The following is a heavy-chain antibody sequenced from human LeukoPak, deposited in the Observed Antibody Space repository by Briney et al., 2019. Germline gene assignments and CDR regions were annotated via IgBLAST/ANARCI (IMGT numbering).Heavy chain of an antibody. CDR2: ISDDGSNK. CDR3: AKDTSGSGSSYLDY. CDR1: GFTFSSYG. V-gene: IGHV3-30*18. D-gene: IGHD3-10*01. J-gene: IGHJ4*02. Sequence: GGSLRLSCAASGFTFSSYGMYWVRQAPGKGLEWVAAISDDGSNKYYADSVKGRITISRDNSKNTLYLQMYSLRAEDTAVYYCAKDTSGSGSSYLDYWGQGTLVTVSS.